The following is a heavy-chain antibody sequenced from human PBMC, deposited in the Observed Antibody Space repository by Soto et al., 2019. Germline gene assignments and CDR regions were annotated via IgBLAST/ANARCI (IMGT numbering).Heavy chain of an antibody. Sequence: ASVKVSSKASGYTFTSYYMHWVRQAPGKGLEWMGIINPSGGSTSYAQKFQGRVTMTRDTSTSTVYMELSSLRSEDTAVYYCAILGIRYFDWLLSGAFDIWGQGTMVTVSS. CDR1: GYTFTSYY. V-gene: IGHV1-46*03. D-gene: IGHD3-9*01. CDR2: INPSGGST. CDR3: AILGIRYFDWLLSGAFDI. J-gene: IGHJ3*02.